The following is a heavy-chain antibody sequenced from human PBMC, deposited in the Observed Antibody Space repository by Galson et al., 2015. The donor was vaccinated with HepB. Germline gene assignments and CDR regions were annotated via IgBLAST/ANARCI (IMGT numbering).Heavy chain of an antibody. D-gene: IGHD3-3*01. CDR2: VYYSGST. CDR1: GGSISSSTNY. CDR3: ARVYDFWSSGMDV. V-gene: IGHV4-39*07. Sequence: SETLSLTCAVSGGSISSSTNYWGWIRQPPGKGLEWIGTVYYSGSTYCNPSLKSRITISVDTSKNQFSLRLSFVTAADTAVYYCARVYDFWSSGMDVWGQGTTVTVSS. J-gene: IGHJ6*02.